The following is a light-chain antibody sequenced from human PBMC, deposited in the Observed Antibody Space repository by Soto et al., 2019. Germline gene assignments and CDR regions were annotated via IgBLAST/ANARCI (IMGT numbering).Light chain of an antibody. J-gene: IGKJ4*01. Sequence: EIVMTQSPAALSVSPGERATLSCRASQSVDTNLAWYQQKPGQAPRLLILGASTRATGIPARFSGSGSGTEFTLTISRLDPEDFAVYFCQQFSSYPLTFGGGTKVDI. CDR2: GAS. V-gene: IGKV3-15*01. CDR3: QQFSSYPLT. CDR1: QSVDTN.